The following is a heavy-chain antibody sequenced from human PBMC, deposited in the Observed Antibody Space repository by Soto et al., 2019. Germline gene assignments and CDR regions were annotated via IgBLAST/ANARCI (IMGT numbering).Heavy chain of an antibody. V-gene: IGHV3-30*18. CDR3: AKDDWVDLSGGGMDY. D-gene: IGHD3-9*01. CDR1: GFTFSSYG. J-gene: IGHJ4*02. Sequence: VQLVESGGGVVQPGRSLRLSCAASGFTFSSYGMHWVRQAPGKGLEWVAVISYDGSNKYYADSVKGRFTISRDNSKNTLYLQMNGLRAEDTAVYYCAKDDWVDLSGGGMDYWGQGTLVTVSS. CDR2: ISYDGSNK.